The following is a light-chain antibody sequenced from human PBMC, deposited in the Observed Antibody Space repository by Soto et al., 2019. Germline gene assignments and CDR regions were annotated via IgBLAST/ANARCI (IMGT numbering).Light chain of an antibody. CDR3: SSYTSSNTGV. V-gene: IGLV2-14*01. CDR1: SSDVGGYNY. Sequence: QSVLTQPASVSGSPGQSITISCTGSSSDVGGYNYVSWYQQHPGKAPKLMIYDVSNRPSGVSIRFSGSKSGNTASLTISGLQAEDEADYYCSSYTSSNTGVFGGGTQLTVL. J-gene: IGLJ2*01. CDR2: DVS.